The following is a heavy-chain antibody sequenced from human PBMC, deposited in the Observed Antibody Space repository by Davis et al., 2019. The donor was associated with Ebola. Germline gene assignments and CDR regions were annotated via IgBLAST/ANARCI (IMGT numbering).Heavy chain of an antibody. Sequence: AGSLTLSCAASGFTSSDYYMSWVRQAPGKGLEWVSIIYSGGSTDYADSVKGRFTISRDSSKNTLYLQMNSLRAEDTAVYYCARDPHNRNYWDYWGQGTLVTVSS. V-gene: IGHV3-66*01. CDR2: IYSGGST. D-gene: IGHD3-16*01. CDR3: ARDPHNRNYWDY. CDR1: GFTSSDYY. J-gene: IGHJ4*02.